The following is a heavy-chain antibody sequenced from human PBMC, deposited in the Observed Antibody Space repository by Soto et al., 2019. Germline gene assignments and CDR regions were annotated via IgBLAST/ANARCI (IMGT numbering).Heavy chain of an antibody. Sequence: SVKVSCKASGGTFSSYAISWVRQAPGQGLEWMGGIIPIFGTANYAQKFQGRVTITADESTSTAYMELSSLRSEDTAVYYCAATEYCYGSGSYPHNWFDPWGQGTLVTVSS. CDR3: AATEYCYGSGSYPHNWFDP. J-gene: IGHJ5*02. D-gene: IGHD3-10*01. CDR2: IIPIFGTA. CDR1: GGTFSSYA. V-gene: IGHV1-69*13.